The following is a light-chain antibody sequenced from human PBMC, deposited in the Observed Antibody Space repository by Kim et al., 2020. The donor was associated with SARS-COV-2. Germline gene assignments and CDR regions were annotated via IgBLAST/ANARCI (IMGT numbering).Light chain of an antibody. CDR2: GAS. CDR3: QQYNNWPPLT. CDR1: RSN. Sequence: RSNLAWYQQKAGQAPRLLIYGASTRATGIPARFSGSGSGTEFTLTISSLQSEDFAVYYCQQYNNWPPLTFGGGTKVDIK. J-gene: IGKJ4*01. V-gene: IGKV3-15*01.